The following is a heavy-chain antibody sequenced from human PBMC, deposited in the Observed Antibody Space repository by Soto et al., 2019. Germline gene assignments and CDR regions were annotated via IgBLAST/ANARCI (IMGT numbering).Heavy chain of an antibody. V-gene: IGHV3-30-3*01. D-gene: IGHD6-6*01. Sequence: VQLVESGGGVVQPGRSLRLSCAASGFTFSSYAMHWVRQAPGKGLEWVAVISYDGSNKYYADSVKGRFTISRDNSKNTLYLQMNSLRAEDTAVYYCARDSSSSTPYFDYWGQGTLVTVSS. J-gene: IGHJ4*02. CDR1: GFTFSSYA. CDR3: ARDSSSSTPYFDY. CDR2: ISYDGSNK.